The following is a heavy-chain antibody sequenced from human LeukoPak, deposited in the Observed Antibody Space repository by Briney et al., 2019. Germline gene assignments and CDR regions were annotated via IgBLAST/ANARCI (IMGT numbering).Heavy chain of an antibody. CDR3: ARELPREGTLDY. CDR2: ISSDGSRA. J-gene: IGHJ4*02. D-gene: IGHD1-26*01. CDR1: GFTLTSYE. Sequence: PGGSLRLSCAASGFTLTSYEMHRVRQAPGKGLVWVSRISSDGSRAGYADSVKGRFTISRDNAKNTLYLQMNSLRAEDTAIYYCARELPREGTLDYWGAGTLVTVSS. V-gene: IGHV3-74*01.